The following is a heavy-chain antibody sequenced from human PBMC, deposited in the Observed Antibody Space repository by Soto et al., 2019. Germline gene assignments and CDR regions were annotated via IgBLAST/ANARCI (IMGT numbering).Heavy chain of an antibody. Sequence: QVHLVQSGAEVKKPGASVKVSCKASGYTFTSYYMHWVRQAPGQGLEWMGIINPSGGSTSYAQKFQGRVTMTRDTSTSTVYMELSSLRSEDTAVYYCARSSSRIAVAVNWFDPWGQGTLVTVSS. CDR1: GYTFTSYY. CDR3: ARSSSRIAVAVNWFDP. J-gene: IGHJ5*02. D-gene: IGHD6-19*01. CDR2: INPSGGST. V-gene: IGHV1-46*01.